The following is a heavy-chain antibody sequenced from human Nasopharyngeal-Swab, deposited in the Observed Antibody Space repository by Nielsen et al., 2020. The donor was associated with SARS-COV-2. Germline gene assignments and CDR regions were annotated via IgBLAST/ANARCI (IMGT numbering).Heavy chain of an antibody. D-gene: IGHD6-19*01. CDR3: AKDMEEQWLGALDY. CDR1: GFTFDDYA. J-gene: IGHJ4*02. V-gene: IGHV3-9*01. CDR2: ISWNSGSI. Sequence: SLKISCAASGFTFDDYAMHWVRQAPGKDLEWVSGISWNSGSIGYADSVKGRFTISRDNAKNSLYLQMNSLRAEDTALYYCAKDMEEQWLGALDYWGQGTLVTVSS.